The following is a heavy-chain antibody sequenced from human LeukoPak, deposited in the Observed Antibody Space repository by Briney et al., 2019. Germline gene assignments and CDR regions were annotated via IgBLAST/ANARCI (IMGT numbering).Heavy chain of an antibody. CDR1: GFTYGDYA. CDR2: IRSKAYGGTT. V-gene: IGHV3-49*03. J-gene: IGHJ4*02. D-gene: IGHD4-17*01. CDR3: TSTASTVTTMGYYFDY. Sequence: PGRSLRLSCTASGFTYGDYAMSWFRQAPGKGLEWVGFIRSKAYGGTTEYAASVKGRFTISRDDSKSIAYLQMNSLKTEDTAVYYCTSTASTVTTMGYYFDYWGQGTLVTVSS.